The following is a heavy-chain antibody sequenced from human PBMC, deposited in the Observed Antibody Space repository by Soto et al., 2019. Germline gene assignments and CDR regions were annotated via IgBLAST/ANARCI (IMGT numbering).Heavy chain of an antibody. CDR1: GYTFTSYY. CDR3: ARDWLVPAAMRAYCGGDCYPSTSIYYYSYYGMDV. J-gene: IGHJ6*02. CDR2: INPSGGST. Sequence: ASVKVSCKASGYTFTSYYMHWVRQAPGQGLEWMGIINPSGGSTSYAQKFQGRVTMTRDTSTSTVYMELSSLRSEDTAVYYCARDWLVPAAMRAYCGGDCYPSTSIYYYSYYGMDVWGQGTTVTVSS. V-gene: IGHV1-46*03. D-gene: IGHD2-21*02.